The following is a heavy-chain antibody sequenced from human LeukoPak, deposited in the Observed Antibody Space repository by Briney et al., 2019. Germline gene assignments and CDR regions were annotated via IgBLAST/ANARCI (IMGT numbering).Heavy chain of an antibody. Sequence: PSQTLSLTCAVSGGSISSGGYSWSWIRQPPGKGLEWIGYIYHSGSTYYNPSLKSRVTISVDRSKNQFSLKLGSVTAADTAVYYCASEPRYGDYVYWGQGTLVTVSS. CDR3: ASEPRYGDYVY. D-gene: IGHD4-17*01. CDR2: IYHSGST. V-gene: IGHV4-30-2*01. CDR1: GGSISSGGYS. J-gene: IGHJ4*02.